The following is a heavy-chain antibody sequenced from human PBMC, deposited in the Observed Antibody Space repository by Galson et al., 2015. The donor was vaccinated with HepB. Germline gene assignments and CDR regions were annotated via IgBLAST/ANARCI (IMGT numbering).Heavy chain of an antibody. D-gene: IGHD6-19*01. CDR1: GYTFTGYF. CDR3: ARSMSVAVYVYLDY. V-gene: IGHV1-2*06. CDR2: INPNSGAT. Sequence: SVKVSCKASGYTFTGYFIHWIRQAPGQGLEWMGLINPNSGATNYAQKFQGRVSVTRDTSTSTAYMEVSSLRPDDTAIYYCARSMSVAVYVYLDYWGPGALVTVSS. J-gene: IGHJ4*02.